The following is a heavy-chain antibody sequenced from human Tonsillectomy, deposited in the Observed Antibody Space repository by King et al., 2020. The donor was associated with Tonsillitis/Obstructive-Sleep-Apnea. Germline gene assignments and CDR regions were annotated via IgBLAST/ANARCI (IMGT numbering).Heavy chain of an antibody. CDR1: GYTFTAYY. J-gene: IGHJ4*02. CDR2: ITPNSGGT. Sequence: VQLVESGAEVKKPGASVKISCKASGYTFTAYYIHWVRQAPGQGLEWRGWITPNSGGTNYAQKFQGRVTLTGDTSLSTAYMELSRLTSEDTAVYYCARDPTRGAAYWGQGTLVTVSS. CDR3: ARDPTRGAAY. V-gene: IGHV1-2*02. D-gene: IGHD2-15*01.